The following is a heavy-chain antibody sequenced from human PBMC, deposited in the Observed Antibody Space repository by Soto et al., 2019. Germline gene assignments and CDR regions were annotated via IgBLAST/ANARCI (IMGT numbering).Heavy chain of an antibody. Sequence: PGGSLRLSCAASGFTFSDYYMSWIRQAPGKGLEWVSYISSSSSYTNYADSVKGRFTISRDNAKNSLYLQMNSLRAEGTAVYYCARVLGYCSGGSCPDAFDIWGQGTMVTVSS. CDR3: ARVLGYCSGGSCPDAFDI. CDR1: GFTFSDYY. D-gene: IGHD2-15*01. CDR2: ISSSSSYT. J-gene: IGHJ3*02. V-gene: IGHV3-11*06.